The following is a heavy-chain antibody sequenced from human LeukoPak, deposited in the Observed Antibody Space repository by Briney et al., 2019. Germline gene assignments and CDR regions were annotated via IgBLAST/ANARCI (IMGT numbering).Heavy chain of an antibody. D-gene: IGHD6-6*01. V-gene: IGHV4-34*01. Sequence: PSETLSLTCTVSGGSISSYYWSWIRQPPGKGLEWIGEINHSGSTNYNPSLKSRVTISVDTSKNQFSLKLSSVTAADTAVYYCARGRSIAARRSVIGYFQHWGQGTLVTVSS. CDR1: GGSISSYY. CDR2: INHSGST. J-gene: IGHJ1*01. CDR3: ARGRSIAARRSVIGYFQH.